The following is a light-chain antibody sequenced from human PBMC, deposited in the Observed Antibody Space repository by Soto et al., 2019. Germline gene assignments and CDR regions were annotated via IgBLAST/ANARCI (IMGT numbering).Light chain of an antibody. CDR3: QQYNNWPLALT. CDR1: QSVSSN. J-gene: IGKJ4*01. V-gene: IGKV3-15*01. CDR2: GAS. Sequence: EIVMTQSPATLSVSPGERATLSCRARQSVSSNLAWYQQKPGQAPRLLIYGASTRATGIPGRFSGSGSGTEFTLTNSSLQSEDFAVYYCQQYNNWPLALTFGGGTKVEIK.